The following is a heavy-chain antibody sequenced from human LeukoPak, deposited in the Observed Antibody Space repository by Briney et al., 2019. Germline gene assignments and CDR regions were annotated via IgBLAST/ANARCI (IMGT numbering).Heavy chain of an antibody. CDR1: GYTFTNFP. CDR3: ARVGGNYEGLIDY. V-gene: IGHV1-18*01. D-gene: IGHD1-26*01. J-gene: IGHJ4*02. CDR2: ISAYNGYT. Sequence: GASVKVSCKASGYTFTNFPIGCVRQAPGQGLERMGWISAYNGYTKYAQSLQGRRTMTTDTATSTAYMQLRSLRSDDTAMYYCARVGGNYEGLIDYWGRGTLVTVSS.